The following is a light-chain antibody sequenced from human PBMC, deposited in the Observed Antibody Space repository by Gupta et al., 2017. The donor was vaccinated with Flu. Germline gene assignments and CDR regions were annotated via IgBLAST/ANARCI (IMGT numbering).Light chain of an antibody. CDR3: GAWDSSLSTLYV. CDR2: ENY. CDR1: SSSLGKNY. J-gene: IGLJ1*01. Sequence: ATISCSASSSSLGKNYVSWYQQLPGTVPKLLIYENYKRPSESPNRFSGSKSGTSATLAISGVQPGDEADYYCGAWDSSLSTLYVFGTGTKVSVL. V-gene: IGLV1-51*01.